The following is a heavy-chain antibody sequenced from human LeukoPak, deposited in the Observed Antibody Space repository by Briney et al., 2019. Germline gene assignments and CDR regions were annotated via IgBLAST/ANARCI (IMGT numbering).Heavy chain of an antibody. D-gene: IGHD2-2*01. CDR1: GFTFSSYE. V-gene: IGHV3-48*03. CDR2: ISSGSTI. CDR3: AREGYCSSTSCYDYYYYGMDV. J-gene: IGHJ6*02. Sequence: GGSLRLSCAASGFTFSSYEMSWVRQAPGKGVEWVSYISSGSTIYYADSEKGRFTISRDNAKNSLYLQMNSLRAEDTAVYYCAREGYCSSTSCYDYYYYGMDVWGQGTTVTVSS.